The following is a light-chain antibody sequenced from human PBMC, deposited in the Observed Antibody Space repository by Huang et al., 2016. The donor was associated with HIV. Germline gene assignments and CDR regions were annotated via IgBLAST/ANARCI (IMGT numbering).Light chain of an antibody. CDR3: HQYGSSPLT. CDR1: QSVRSSY. J-gene: IGKJ4*01. V-gene: IGKV3-20*01. Sequence: EIVLTQSPGTLSLSPGERATLSCRASQSVRSSYLAWYQQKPGQAPRLLIYGASSRATGIPDRFSSSGSGTDFTLTISRLEPEDFAVYYCHQYGSSPLTFGGGTKVEIK. CDR2: GAS.